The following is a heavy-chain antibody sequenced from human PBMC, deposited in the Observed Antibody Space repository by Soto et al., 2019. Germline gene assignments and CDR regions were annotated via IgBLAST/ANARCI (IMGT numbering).Heavy chain of an antibody. CDR1: GGSISSSSYY. Sequence: PSETLSLTCTVSGGSISSSSYYWGWIRQPPGKGLEWIGRIYYSGSTYYNPSLKSRVTISVDTSKNQFSLKLSSVTAADTAVYYCARHSTHKQWLNLGPRQRSGSWGQGTLVTVSS. D-gene: IGHD6-19*01. CDR3: ARHSTHKQWLNLGPRQRSGS. J-gene: IGHJ5*02. CDR2: IYYSGST. V-gene: IGHV4-39*01.